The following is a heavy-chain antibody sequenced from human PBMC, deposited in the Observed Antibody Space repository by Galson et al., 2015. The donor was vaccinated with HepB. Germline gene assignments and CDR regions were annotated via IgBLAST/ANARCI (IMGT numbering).Heavy chain of an antibody. CDR2: ISGSGGST. J-gene: IGHJ4*02. V-gene: IGHV3-23*01. Sequence: SLRLSCAASGFTFSSYAMSWVRQAPGKGLEWVSAISGSGGSTYYADSVKGRFTISRDNSKNTLYLQMNSLRAEDTAVYYCANLPTMVRGVIPFVDYWGQGTLVTVSS. D-gene: IGHD3-10*01. CDR1: GFTFSSYA. CDR3: ANLPTMVRGVIPFVDY.